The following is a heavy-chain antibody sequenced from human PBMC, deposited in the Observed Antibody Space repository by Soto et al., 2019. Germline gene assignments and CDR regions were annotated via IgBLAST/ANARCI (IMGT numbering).Heavy chain of an antibody. Sequence: VASVKVSCKASGGTFSSYAISWVRQAPGRGLEWMGGIIPIFGTANYAQKFQGRVTITADESTSTAYMELSSLRSEDTAVYYCARANDLQNYYYASGSYYNGDSKQFDYWGQGTLVTVSS. D-gene: IGHD3-10*01. CDR3: ARANDLQNYYYASGSYYNGDSKQFDY. J-gene: IGHJ4*02. CDR1: GGTFSSYA. V-gene: IGHV1-69*13. CDR2: IIPIFGTA.